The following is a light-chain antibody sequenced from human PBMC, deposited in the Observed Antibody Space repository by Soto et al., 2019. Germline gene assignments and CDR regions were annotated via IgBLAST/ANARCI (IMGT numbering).Light chain of an antibody. CDR2: DGS. CDR3: SSYTSSSTYV. J-gene: IGLJ1*01. V-gene: IGLV2-18*02. CDR1: SSDVGSSNG. Sequence: QSALTQPPSVSGSPGQSVTISCTGTSSDVGSSNGVSWHQQPPGTAPKLMIYDGSNRPSGVPDRFSGSKSGNTASLTISGLQAEDEADYYCSSYTSSSTYVFGTGTKLTVL.